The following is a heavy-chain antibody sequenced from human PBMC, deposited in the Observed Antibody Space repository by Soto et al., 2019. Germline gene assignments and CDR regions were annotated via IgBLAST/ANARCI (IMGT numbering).Heavy chain of an antibody. D-gene: IGHD2-2*02. Sequence: GSLRLSCAASGFTFSSYWMSWVRQAPGKGLEWVANIKQDGSEKYYVDSVKGRFTISRDNAKNSLYLQMNSLKAEDTAVYYCAREDIVVVPAAIDYYYYGMDVWGQGTTVTAP. J-gene: IGHJ6*02. CDR1: GFTFSSYW. V-gene: IGHV3-7*01. CDR2: IKQDGSEK. CDR3: AREDIVVVPAAIDYYYYGMDV.